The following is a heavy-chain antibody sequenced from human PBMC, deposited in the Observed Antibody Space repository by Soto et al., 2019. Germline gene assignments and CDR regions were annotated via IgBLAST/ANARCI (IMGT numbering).Heavy chain of an antibody. CDR2: AHHSGRT. V-gene: IGHV4-4*02. CDR1: GGSMSSSNW. J-gene: IGHJ4*02. D-gene: IGHD1-26*01. CDR3: ARSEATGLDY. Sequence: QVQLQESGPGLVKPSGTLSLTCTVSGGSMSSSNWWNWVRQSPGKGLEWIGEAHHSGRTNYNPSLKSRVTISVDKSKNHFSLKLSSVTAAHTAVYYCARSEATGLDYWGQGTLVTVSS.